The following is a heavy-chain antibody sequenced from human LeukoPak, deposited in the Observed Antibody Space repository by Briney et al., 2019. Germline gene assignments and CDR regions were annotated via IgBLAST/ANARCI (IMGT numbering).Heavy chain of an antibody. CDR3: PKDFWVRGGSVNWFDP. V-gene: IGHV3-21*04. D-gene: IGHD3-10*01. CDR2: ISSRSSYI. J-gene: IGHJ5*02. CDR1: GFTFSSYS. Sequence: PGGSLRLSCGASGFTFSSYSMNWVRQAPGKGLEGVSSISSRSSYIYYADSVKGRFTISRDNAKNSLYLQMNSLRAEDTAVYYCPKDFWVRGGSVNWFDPWGQGTLVTVSS.